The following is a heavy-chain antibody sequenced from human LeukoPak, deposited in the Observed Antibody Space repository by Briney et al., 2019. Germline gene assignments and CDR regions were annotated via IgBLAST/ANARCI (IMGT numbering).Heavy chain of an antibody. V-gene: IGHV3-23*01. CDR3: ARPGIAAAGKGAFDI. D-gene: IGHD6-13*01. J-gene: IGHJ3*02. CDR2: ISGSGGSK. Sequence: PGGSLRLSCAASGFTFSSYAMSWVRQAPGKGLEWVSAISGSGGSKYYADTVKGRFTISRNKSKNTLYLQMNSLRAEDTAVYYCARPGIAAAGKGAFDIWGQGTRVTVSS. CDR1: GFTFSSYA.